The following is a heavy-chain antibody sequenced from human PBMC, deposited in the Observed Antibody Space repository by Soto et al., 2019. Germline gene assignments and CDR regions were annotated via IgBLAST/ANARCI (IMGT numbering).Heavy chain of an antibody. CDR2: IWYDGSNK. Sequence: QVQLVESGGGVVQPGRSLRLSCAASGFTFSSYGMHWVRQAPGKGLEWVAVIWYDGSNKYYADSVKGRFTISRDNSKNTLYLQTNSLRAEDTAVYYCARGRPNTATLRGMDVWGQGTTVTVSS. V-gene: IGHV3-33*01. CDR3: ARGRPNTATLRGMDV. CDR1: GFTFSSYG. J-gene: IGHJ6*02. D-gene: IGHD5-18*01.